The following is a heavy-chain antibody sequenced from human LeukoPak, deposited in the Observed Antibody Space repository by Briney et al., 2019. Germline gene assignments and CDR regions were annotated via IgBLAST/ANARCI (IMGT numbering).Heavy chain of an antibody. CDR1: GYSFTSYW. CDR3: ARLRRGYSSSWYRFNWFDP. J-gene: IGHJ5*02. V-gene: IGHV5-51*01. Sequence: GESLKISCKGSGYSFTSYWIGWVRQMPGKGLEWMGIIYPGDSDTRYSPSFQGQVTISADKSISTAYLQWSSLKASDTAMYYCARLRRGYSSSWYRFNWFDPWGQGTLVTVSS. D-gene: IGHD6-13*01. CDR2: IYPGDSDT.